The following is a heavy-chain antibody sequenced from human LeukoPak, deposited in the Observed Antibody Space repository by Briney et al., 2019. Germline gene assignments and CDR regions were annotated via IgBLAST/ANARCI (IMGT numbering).Heavy chain of an antibody. V-gene: IGHV1-69*01. D-gene: IGHD6-19*01. J-gene: IGHJ4*02. CDR1: GGTFSSYA. CDR3: ARDRSSGSYTY. CDR2: IIPIFGTA. Sequence: GASVKVSCKASGGTFSSYAISWVRQAPGQGLEWTRGIIPIFGTANYAQKFQGRVTITADESTSTAYMELSSLRSEDTAVYYCARDRSSGSYTYWGQGTLVTVPS.